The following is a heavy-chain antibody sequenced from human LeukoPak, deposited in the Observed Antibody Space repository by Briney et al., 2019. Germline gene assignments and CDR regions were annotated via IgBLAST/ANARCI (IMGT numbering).Heavy chain of an antibody. Sequence: SQTLSLTCAISGDSVSSNSVTWNWIRQSPSRGLEWLGRTYYRATWYNDYAVSVRGRITVNPDTSKNQFSLHLNSVTPEDTAVYYCARRLTQYDCFDPWGQGILVTVSS. J-gene: IGHJ5*02. CDR1: GDSVSSNSVT. CDR2: TYYRATWYN. D-gene: IGHD2-2*01. V-gene: IGHV6-1*01. CDR3: ARRLTQYDCFDP.